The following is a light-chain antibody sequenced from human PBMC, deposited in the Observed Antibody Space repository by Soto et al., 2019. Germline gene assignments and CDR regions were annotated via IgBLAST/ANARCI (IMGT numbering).Light chain of an antibody. Sequence: QSALTQPASVSGSPGQSITISCTGTSSDIGAYNFVSWYQQHPGKAPKPMLYDINIRPSGVSYRFSGSKSGNTASLTISGLQAEDEADYYCTSWTTSTTMIFGGGTKLTVL. J-gene: IGLJ2*01. CDR1: SSDIGAYNF. CDR3: TSWTTSTTMI. CDR2: DIN. V-gene: IGLV2-14*03.